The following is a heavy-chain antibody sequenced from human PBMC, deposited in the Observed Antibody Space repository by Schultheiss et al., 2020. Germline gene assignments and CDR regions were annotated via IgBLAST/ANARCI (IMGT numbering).Heavy chain of an antibody. CDR1: GFTFSSYA. V-gene: IGHV3-23*01. CDR3: AKDRDIVVVPAAMSWLFAY. CDR2: ISGSGGST. D-gene: IGHD2-2*01. J-gene: IGHJ4*02. Sequence: GESLKISCAASGFTFSSYAMSWVRQAPGKGLEWVSAISGSGGSTYYADSVKGRFTISRDNSKNTLYLQMNSLRAEDTAVYYCAKDRDIVVVPAAMSWLFAYWGQGTLVTVSS.